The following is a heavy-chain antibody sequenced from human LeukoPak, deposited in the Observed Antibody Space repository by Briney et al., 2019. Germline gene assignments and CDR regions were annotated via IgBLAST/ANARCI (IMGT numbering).Heavy chain of an antibody. V-gene: IGHV3-11*04. CDR2: ITSTATT. D-gene: IGHD3-22*01. CDR1: GFTFSHYY. J-gene: IGHJ3*02. CDR3: ARVMIVADAFDI. Sequence: GGSLRLSCAASGFTFSHYYMTWIRQAPGKGLGWVSYITSTATTYYADSVKGRFTISRDNAKTSLYLQMNSLRVEDTAVYYCARVMIVADAFDIWGQGTMVTVSS.